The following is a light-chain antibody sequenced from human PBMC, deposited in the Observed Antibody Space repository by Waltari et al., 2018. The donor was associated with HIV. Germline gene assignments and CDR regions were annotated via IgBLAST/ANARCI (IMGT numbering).Light chain of an antibody. V-gene: IGKV4-1*01. CDR3: HQYYSTSWT. CDR2: WAA. Sequence: DIIMTQSPESLAVSLGGTATITCKSSRSILYASHNKNYITWYQQKSGPPPKVLIYWAAVRESGVPERFSGSGSGTDFTLTISNLQAEDVAIYYCHQYYSTSWTFGRGTRVEIK. J-gene: IGKJ1*01. CDR1: RSILYASHNKNY.